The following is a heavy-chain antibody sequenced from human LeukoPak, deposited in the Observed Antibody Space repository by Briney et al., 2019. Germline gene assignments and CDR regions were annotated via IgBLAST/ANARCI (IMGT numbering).Heavy chain of an antibody. J-gene: IGHJ3*02. V-gene: IGHV4-61*02. CDR2: IYTSGST. CDR1: GNSISSSSYS. CDR3: ARNSDAFDI. Sequence: SETLSLTCTVSGNSISSSSYSWSWIRQPAGKGLEWIGRIYTSGSTNYNPSLKSRVTMSVDTSKNQFSLKLSSVTAADTAVYYCARNSDAFDIWGQGTMVTVSS.